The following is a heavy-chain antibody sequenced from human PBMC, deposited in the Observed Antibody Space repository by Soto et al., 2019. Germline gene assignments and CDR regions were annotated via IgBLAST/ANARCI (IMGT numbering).Heavy chain of an antibody. CDR2: IWNSGSPQ. Sequence: QVHVVESGGGVVQPGRSLRLSCAASGFDFSMSGMHWVRQAPGKGLEWVALIWNSGSPQYYGDSVKGRFTISRDNSKNMVFLQMSRLRAEDTGGYYVARAFQRGYSSAPFDSWGQGALVTVSS. J-gene: IGHJ5*01. V-gene: IGHV3-33*01. D-gene: IGHD5-12*01. CDR1: GFDFSMSG. CDR3: ARAFQRGYSSAPFDS.